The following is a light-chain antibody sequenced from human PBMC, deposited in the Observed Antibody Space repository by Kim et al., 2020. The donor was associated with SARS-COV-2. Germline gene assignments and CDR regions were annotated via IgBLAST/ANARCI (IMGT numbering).Light chain of an antibody. CDR3: TQARQRYT. J-gene: IGKJ2*01. V-gene: IGKV2-28*01. CDR1: QSLLHSNGYNY. CDR2: LGS. Sequence: DIVMTQSPLSLPVTPGEPASISCRSSQSLLHSNGYNYLDWYLQKPGQSPQLLIYLGSNRASGVPDKFSGSGSGTDFTLKISRVEAEDVGVYYCTQARQRYTFGQGTKLEI.